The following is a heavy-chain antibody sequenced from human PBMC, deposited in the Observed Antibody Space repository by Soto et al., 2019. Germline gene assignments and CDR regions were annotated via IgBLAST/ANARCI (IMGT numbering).Heavy chain of an antibody. CDR3: ARESGLAMMGRPGFDI. Sequence: QVQLLESGGGVVQPGGSLRLSCAASGFTFSAYPMHWVRQAPGKGLEWVAVISHDRTIKSYADSVKGRFTISSDNSQNALYLQMDNLTPEDSAVYSCARESGLAMMGRPGFDIWGQGTMVTVSS. D-gene: IGHD3-22*01. CDR2: ISHDRTIK. J-gene: IGHJ3*02. CDR1: GFTFSAYP. V-gene: IGHV3-30-3*01.